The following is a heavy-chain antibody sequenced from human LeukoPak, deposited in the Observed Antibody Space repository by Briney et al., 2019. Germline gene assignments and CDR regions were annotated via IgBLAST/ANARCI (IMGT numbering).Heavy chain of an antibody. Sequence: VASVKVSCKASGGTFSGYAISWVRQAPGQGLEWMGGIIPIFGTANYAQKFQGRVTITADKSTSTAYMELSSLRSEDTAVYYCARDQLDLAAAGTPAYYFDYWGQGTLVTVSS. CDR1: GGTFSGYA. J-gene: IGHJ4*02. V-gene: IGHV1-69*06. D-gene: IGHD6-13*01. CDR2: IIPIFGTA. CDR3: ARDQLDLAAAGTPAYYFDY.